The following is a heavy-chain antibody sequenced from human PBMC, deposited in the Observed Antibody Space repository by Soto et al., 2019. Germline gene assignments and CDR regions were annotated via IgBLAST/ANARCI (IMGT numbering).Heavy chain of an antibody. J-gene: IGHJ6*03. V-gene: IGHV1-8*01. CDR2: INPNSGNT. D-gene: IGHD3-3*01. CDR1: GYTFPSYD. Sequence: ASVKVSCKASGYTFPSYDINWVRQATGQGLEWMGWINPNSGNTGYAQKFQGRLTMTRNTSINTAYMELSSLRSEDTAVYYCARGAATGITFFGVAINGGYYYMDLWSKGTTVTLSS. CDR3: ARGAATGITFFGVAINGGYYYMDL.